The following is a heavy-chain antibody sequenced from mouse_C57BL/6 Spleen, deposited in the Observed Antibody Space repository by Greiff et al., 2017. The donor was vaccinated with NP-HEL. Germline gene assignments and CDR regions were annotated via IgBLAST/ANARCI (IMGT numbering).Heavy chain of an antibody. CDR1: GFTFSDYG. V-gene: IGHV5-17*01. CDR3: ARELLRHLRAMDY. D-gene: IGHD1-1*01. CDR2: ISSGSSTN. J-gene: IGHJ4*01. Sequence: SGGGLVKPGGSLKLSCAASGFTFSDYGMHWVSQAPGKGLEWVAYISSGSSTNYYEDTVKGRFTIARDNAKNTLFLQMNSLRSEYTAMYYCARELLRHLRAMDYWGQGTSVTVSS.